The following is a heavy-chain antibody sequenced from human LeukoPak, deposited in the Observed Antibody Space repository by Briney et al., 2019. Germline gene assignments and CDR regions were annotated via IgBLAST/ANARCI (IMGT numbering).Heavy chain of an antibody. Sequence: SETLSLTCAVSGGSISSGGYSWSWIRQPPGKGLEWIGYIYHSGSTYYNPSLKSRVTISADRSKNQFSLKLSSVTAADTAVYYCARGKGYSGYDFAFDIWGQGTMVTVSS. V-gene: IGHV4-30-2*01. CDR1: GGSISSGGYS. D-gene: IGHD5-12*01. CDR3: ARGKGYSGYDFAFDI. CDR2: IYHSGST. J-gene: IGHJ3*02.